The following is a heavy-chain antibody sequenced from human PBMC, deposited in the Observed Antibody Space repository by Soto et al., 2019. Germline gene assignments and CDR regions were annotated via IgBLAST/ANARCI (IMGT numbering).Heavy chain of an antibody. CDR2: ISAYNGNT. D-gene: IGHD3-22*01. V-gene: IGHV1-18*04. J-gene: IGHJ6*02. CDR3: TLVVTPEYYYGMDV. Sequence: ASVKVSCKXSGYTFTSYGISWVRQAPGQGLEWMGWISAYNGNTNYAQKLQGRVTMTTDTSTSTAYMELRSLRSDDTAVYYCTLVVTPEYYYGMDVWGQGTTVTVSS. CDR1: GYTFTSYG.